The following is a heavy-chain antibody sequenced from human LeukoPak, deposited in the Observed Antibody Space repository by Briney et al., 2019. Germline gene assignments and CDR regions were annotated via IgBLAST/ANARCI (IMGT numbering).Heavy chain of an antibody. CDR3: ARCVGEGGSPDAFDI. D-gene: IGHD2-15*01. CDR1: GFTFSSYS. V-gene: IGHV3-21*01. CDR2: ISSSSSYI. J-gene: IGHJ3*02. Sequence: PGGSLRLSCAASGFTFSSYSMNWVRQAPGKGLEWVSSISSSSSYIYYADSVRGRFTISRDNAKNSLYLQMNSLRAEDTAVYYCARCVGEGGSPDAFDIWGQGTMVTVSS.